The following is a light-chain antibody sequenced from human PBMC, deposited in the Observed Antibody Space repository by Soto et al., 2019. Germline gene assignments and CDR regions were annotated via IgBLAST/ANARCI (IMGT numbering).Light chain of an antibody. V-gene: IGKV1-6*01. CDR2: AAK. J-gene: IGKJ3*01. CDR1: QAINKN. CDR3: LQRYDFPFT. Sequence: AIQMTQSPSSLSASVGDRVTMTCRASQAINKNVDWFQQKPGTAPKLLIYAAKSLHTGVPSRFSGSGYGTEFTLTITSLQPEDFATYFCLQRYDFPFTFGPGTKVDMK.